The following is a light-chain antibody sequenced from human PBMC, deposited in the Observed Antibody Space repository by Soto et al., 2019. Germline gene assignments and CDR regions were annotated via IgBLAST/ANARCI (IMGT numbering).Light chain of an antibody. J-gene: IGKJ1*01. Sequence: EIVLTQSPGTLSLSPGERTTLSCRASQSVRARDVAWYQQKPGQAPRLLIYGASSRATGIPDRFSGSGSATDFTLTISRLEPDDFAVYYCQPFASSSWTFGQGTRVEIK. CDR3: QPFASSSWT. V-gene: IGKV3-20*01. CDR1: QSVRARD. CDR2: GAS.